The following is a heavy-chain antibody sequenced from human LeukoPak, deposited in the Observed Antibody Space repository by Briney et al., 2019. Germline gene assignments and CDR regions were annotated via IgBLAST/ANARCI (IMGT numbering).Heavy chain of an antibody. J-gene: IGHJ4*02. Sequence: PSETLSLTCAVYGGSFSGYYWSWIRQPPGKGLEWIGEINHSGSTNYNPSLKSRVTISVDTSKNQFSLKLSSVTAADTAVYYCARRAGSRLGGHYFDYWGQGTLVTVSS. V-gene: IGHV4-34*01. CDR3: ARRAGSRLGGHYFDY. CDR2: INHSGST. D-gene: IGHD6-19*01. CDR1: GGSFSGYY.